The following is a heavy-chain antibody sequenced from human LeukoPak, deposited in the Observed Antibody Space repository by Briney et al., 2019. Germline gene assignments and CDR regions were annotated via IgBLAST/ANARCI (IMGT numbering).Heavy chain of an antibody. D-gene: IGHD2-21*02. V-gene: IGHV4-59*08. CDR2: IYYSGGT. CDR1: GGSISSYY. Sequence: SETLSLTCTVSGGSISSYYWNWIRQPPGKGLEWIGYIYYSGGTNYNPSPKSRVTISVDTSKNQFSLNLISVTAADTAVYYCARSNYCGGDCYSWDYWGQGTLVTVPS. J-gene: IGHJ4*02. CDR3: ARSNYCGGDCYSWDY.